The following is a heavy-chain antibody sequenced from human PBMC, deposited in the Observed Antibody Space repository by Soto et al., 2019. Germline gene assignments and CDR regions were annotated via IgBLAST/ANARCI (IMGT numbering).Heavy chain of an antibody. V-gene: IGHV6-1*01. CDR3: ARDPPDFHSAFDF. CDR1: EDSVSSNRAA. J-gene: IGHJ4*02. Sequence: TLSLTCAISEDSVSSNRAAWNWIRQSPSRGLEWLGRTYYRSKWYNDYALFVKSRISINPDTSKNQFSLHLNSVTPDDTAVYYCARDPPDFHSAFDFWGQGTPVTVSS. CDR2: TYYRSKWYN. D-gene: IGHD4-4*01.